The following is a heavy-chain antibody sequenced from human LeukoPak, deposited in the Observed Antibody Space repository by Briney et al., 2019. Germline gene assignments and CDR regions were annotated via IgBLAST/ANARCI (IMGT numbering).Heavy chain of an antibody. V-gene: IGHV3-66*01. D-gene: IGHD3-3*01. CDR3: AREDFNYFDY. Sequence: EWVSVIYSGGSTYYADSVKGIFTISRDNSKNTLYLQMNSLRAEDTAVYYCAREDFNYFDYWGQGTLVTVSS. CDR2: IYSGGST. J-gene: IGHJ4*02.